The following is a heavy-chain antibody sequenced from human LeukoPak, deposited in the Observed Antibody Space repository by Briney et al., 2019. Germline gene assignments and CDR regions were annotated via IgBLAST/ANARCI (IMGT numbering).Heavy chain of an antibody. CDR3: ARDLSSDSGDP. CDR2: ISSSSSYI. V-gene: IGHV3-21*01. J-gene: IGHJ5*02. Sequence: GGSLRLSCAASGFTFSSYSMNWVRQAPGEGLERVSSISSSSSYIYYADSVKGRFTISRDNAKNSLYLQMNSLRAEDTAVYYCARDLSSDSGDPWGQGTLVTVSS. CDR1: GFTFSSYS. D-gene: IGHD6-19*01.